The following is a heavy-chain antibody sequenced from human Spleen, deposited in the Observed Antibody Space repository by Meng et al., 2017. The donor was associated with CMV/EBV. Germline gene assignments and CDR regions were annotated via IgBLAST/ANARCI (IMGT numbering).Heavy chain of an antibody. J-gene: IGHJ4*02. D-gene: IGHD3-22*01. CDR1: GLTFSDYY. Sequence: GQAVEAVGSLVNPGGSLRLSCAASGLTFSDYYMSWIRQAPGKGLEWVSYISSSSSYTNYADSVKGRFTISRDNAKNSLYLQMNSLRAEDTAVYYCARGGDSSGYYFADYWGQGTLVTVSS. CDR2: ISSSSSYT. V-gene: IGHV3-11*05. CDR3: ARGGDSSGYYFADY.